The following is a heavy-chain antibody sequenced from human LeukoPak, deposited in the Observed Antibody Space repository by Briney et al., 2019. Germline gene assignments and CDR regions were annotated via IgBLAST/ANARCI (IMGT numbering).Heavy chain of an antibody. CDR1: GITFNKYW. D-gene: IGHD6-19*01. J-gene: IGHJ1*01. CDR2: IKQDGSEK. Sequence: GGSLSLSCESSGITFNKYWMTWVRQAPGKGLEWVANIKQDGSEKNYVDSVKGRFTISRDNAKNSLSLRMNSLSAEDTAVYYCATGHSSGWYFYFQHWGQGSLVSVSS. V-gene: IGHV3-7*01. CDR3: ATGHSSGWYFYFQH.